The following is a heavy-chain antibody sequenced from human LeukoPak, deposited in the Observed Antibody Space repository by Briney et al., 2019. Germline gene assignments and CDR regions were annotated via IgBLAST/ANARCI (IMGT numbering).Heavy chain of an antibody. CDR3: ANPYRSRSSWWSGGYYYYGMDV. CDR2: ISYDGSNK. CDR1: GSTFSSYG. D-gene: IGHD6-13*01. V-gene: IGHV3-30*18. Sequence: GGSLRLSCAASGSTFSSYGMHWVRQAPGKGLEWVAVISYDGSNKYYADSVKGRFTISRDNSKNTLYLQMNSLRAEDTAVYYCANPYRSRSSWWSGGYYYYGMDVWGQGTTVTVSS. J-gene: IGHJ6*02.